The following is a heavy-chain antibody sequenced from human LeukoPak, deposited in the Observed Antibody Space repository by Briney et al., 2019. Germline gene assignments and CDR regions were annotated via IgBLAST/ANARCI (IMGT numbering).Heavy chain of an antibody. CDR1: GFTFSSYE. V-gene: IGHV3-48*03. CDR2: ISSSGSNI. CDR3: ARERVGSYISTEDFDF. J-gene: IGHJ4*02. Sequence: GGSLRLSCAASGFTFSSYEMNWVRQAPGKGLEWVSYISSSGSNIYYADSVKGRFTISRDNAKNSLYLQMNSLRAEDTAVYYCARERVGSYISTEDFDFWGQGTLVTVSS. D-gene: IGHD1-26*01.